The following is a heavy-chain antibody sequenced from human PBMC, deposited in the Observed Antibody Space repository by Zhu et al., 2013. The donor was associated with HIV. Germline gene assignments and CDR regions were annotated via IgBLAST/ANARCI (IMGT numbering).Heavy chain of an antibody. CDR2: LNPSGRTT. J-gene: IGHJ3*02. CDR3: ATTLQKQTTYALDT. CDR1: RYTFSTYY. Sequence: QVLLVQSGAEVKKPGASVKVSCKASRYTFSTYYIHWVRQAPGQGLEWMGILNPSGRTTTNAQKFQGRLTMTRDTSTSTVYMELSSLRSEDTAVYFCATTLQKQTTYALDTWGQGTMVTVSS. D-gene: IGHD4-17*01. V-gene: IGHV1-46*01.